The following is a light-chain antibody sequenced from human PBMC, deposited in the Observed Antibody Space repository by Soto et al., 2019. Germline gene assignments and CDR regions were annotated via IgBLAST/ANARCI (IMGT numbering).Light chain of an antibody. CDR1: ESIRRSY. V-gene: IGKV3-20*01. J-gene: IGKJ2*01. Sequence: EIVLTQSSGTLSLSPGERATLSCRASESIRRSYLAWYQQKPGQAPRLLIYEASSRATGTPDRFSGSGSGTDFSLTISSLEPEDFAAYYCQQYGTTPYTFGQGTNLDLK. CDR3: QQYGTTPYT. CDR2: EAS.